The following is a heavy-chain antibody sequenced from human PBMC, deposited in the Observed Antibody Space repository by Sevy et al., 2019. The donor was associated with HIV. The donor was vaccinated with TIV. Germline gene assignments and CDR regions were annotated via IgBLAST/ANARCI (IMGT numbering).Heavy chain of an antibody. J-gene: IGHJ4*02. CDR3: ARASITMVRGVIKIHNSSFDY. CDR2: INSDGSST. V-gene: IGHV3-74*01. D-gene: IGHD3-10*01. Sequence: GGSLRLSCAASGFTFTSYWMHWVRQAPGKGLVWVSRINSDGSSTSYADSVKGRFTISRDNAKNTLYLQMNSLRAEDTAVYYCARASITMVRGVIKIHNSSFDYWGQGTLVTVSS. CDR1: GFTFTSYW.